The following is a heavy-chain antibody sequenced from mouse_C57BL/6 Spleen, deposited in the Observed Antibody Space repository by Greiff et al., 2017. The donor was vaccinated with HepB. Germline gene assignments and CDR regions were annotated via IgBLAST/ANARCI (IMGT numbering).Heavy chain of an antibody. CDR2: IDPSDSYT. Sequence: QVHVKQSGAELVKPGASVKLSCKASGYTFTSYWMQWVKQRPGQGLEWIGEIDPSDSYTNYNQKFKGKATLTVDTSSSTAYMQLSSLTSEDAAVYYCARPYGSSHAWFAYWGQGTLVTVSA. J-gene: IGHJ3*01. CDR1: GYTFTSYW. V-gene: IGHV1-50*01. D-gene: IGHD1-1*01. CDR3: ARPYGSSHAWFAY.